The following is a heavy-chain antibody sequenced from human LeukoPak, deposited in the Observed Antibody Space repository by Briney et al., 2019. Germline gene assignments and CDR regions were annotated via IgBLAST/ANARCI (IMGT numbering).Heavy chain of an antibody. CDR1: GFTFSNFA. CDR3: AKVQFNWGPIDY. Sequence: GGSLRLSCAASGFTFSNFAIRWVLQVPGKGLEWLSSIDGSGDKTHYPDSVRGRFTVSRDNSKNTLYLHMNSLRVEDTATYFCAKVQFNWGPIDYWGQGTPVIVSS. D-gene: IGHD7-27*01. V-gene: IGHV3-23*01. CDR2: IDGSGDKT. J-gene: IGHJ4*02.